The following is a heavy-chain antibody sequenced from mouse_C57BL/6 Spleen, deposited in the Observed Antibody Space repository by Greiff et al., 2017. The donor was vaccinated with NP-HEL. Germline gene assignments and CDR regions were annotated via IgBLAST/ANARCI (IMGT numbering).Heavy chain of an antibody. V-gene: IGHV1-80*01. CDR1: GYAFSSYW. J-gene: IGHJ1*03. Sequence: VQLQQSGAELVKPGASVKISCKASGYAFSSYWMNWVKQRPGKGLEWIGQIYPGDGDTNYNGKFKGKATLTADKSSSTAYMQLSSLTSEDSAVYFCARRTYGSHWYFDVWGTGTTVTVSS. CDR2: IYPGDGDT. D-gene: IGHD1-1*01. CDR3: ARRTYGSHWYFDV.